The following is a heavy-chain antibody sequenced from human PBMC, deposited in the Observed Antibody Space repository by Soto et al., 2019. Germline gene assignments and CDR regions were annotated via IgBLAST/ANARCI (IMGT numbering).Heavy chain of an antibody. V-gene: IGHV5-51*01. Sequence: PGESLKISCTVSGYSLTSYWIGWVRQMHGKGLEWMGIIYPGDSDTRYSPSFQGQVTISADKSISTAYLQWSSLKASDTAMYYCARLVGFGELLDWFDPWGQGTLVTVSS. J-gene: IGHJ5*02. CDR3: ARLVGFGELLDWFDP. CDR2: IYPGDSDT. CDR1: GYSLTSYW. D-gene: IGHD3-10*01.